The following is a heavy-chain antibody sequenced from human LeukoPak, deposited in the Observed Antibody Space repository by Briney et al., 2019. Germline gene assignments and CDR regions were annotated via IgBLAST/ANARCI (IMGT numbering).Heavy chain of an antibody. D-gene: IGHD5-12*01. CDR1: GYTFTGYY. V-gene: IGHV1-2*02. J-gene: IGHJ4*02. Sequence: GASVKVSCKASGYTFTGYYMHWVRQAPGQGLEWMGWINPSSGGTNYAQKFQGRVTMTRDRSISTAYMERSSLRLDNTVVYSCARAYSGYEAFDYWGQGTLVTVSS. CDR2: INPSSGGT. CDR3: ARAYSGYEAFDY.